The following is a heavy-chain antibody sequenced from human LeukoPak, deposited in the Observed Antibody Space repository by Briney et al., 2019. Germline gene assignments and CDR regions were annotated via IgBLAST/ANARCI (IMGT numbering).Heavy chain of an antibody. Sequence: PSQTLSLTCTVSGASISSGDFFWSWIRQAPGQGLEWIGNIYYSGSTSSNPSLRSRTTLSVDTSKNEFSLRLRSVTAADTAVYFCARVGLDFRSSSVFDHWGQGTLVTVSS. CDR1: GASISSGDFF. CDR2: IYYSGST. D-gene: IGHD3/OR15-3a*01. J-gene: IGHJ4*02. V-gene: IGHV4-30-4*08. CDR3: ARVGLDFRSSSVFDH.